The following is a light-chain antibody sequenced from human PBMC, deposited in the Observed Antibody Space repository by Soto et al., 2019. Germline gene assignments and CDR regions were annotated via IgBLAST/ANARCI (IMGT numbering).Light chain of an antibody. J-gene: IGKJ5*01. CDR3: QQYNNWPPIT. CDR1: ESVPLNY. V-gene: IGKV3-15*01. CDR2: GAS. Sequence: EIVFTPSPVTLSFSPGERATLSCRARESVPLNYLAWYQQKPGQAPRLLIYGASTRATGIPARFSGSGSGTEFTLTISSLQSEDFAVYYCQQYNNWPPITFGQGTRLEIK.